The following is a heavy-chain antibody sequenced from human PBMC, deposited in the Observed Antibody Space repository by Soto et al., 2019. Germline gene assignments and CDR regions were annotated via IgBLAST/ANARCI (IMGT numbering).Heavy chain of an antibody. CDR3: ARMGYIVVRYGMDV. Sequence: PSETLSLTCTVPGGSVSSGSYYWSWIRQPPGKGLEWIGYIYYSGSTNYNPSLKSRVTISVDTSKNQFSLKLSSVTAADTAVYYCARMGYIVVRYGMDVWGQGTTVTVSS. D-gene: IGHD2-15*01. V-gene: IGHV4-61*01. CDR2: IYYSGST. CDR1: GGSVSSGSYY. J-gene: IGHJ6*02.